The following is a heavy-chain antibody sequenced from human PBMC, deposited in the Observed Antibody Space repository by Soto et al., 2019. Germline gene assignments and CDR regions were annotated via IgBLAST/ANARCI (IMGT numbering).Heavy chain of an antibody. J-gene: IGHJ4*02. CDR2: LYTDGST. V-gene: IGHV3-53*01. CDR3: ATAYCIDGSSCGFDN. CDR1: VFTVINNY. D-gene: IGHD2-15*01. Sequence: GWSLRLSCASSVFTVINNYMSWVRQAPGKGLESVSVLYTDGSTYYADSVKGRFTISRDNPKNTLYLQMNSLRVEDTALYYCATAYCIDGSSCGFDNWGQGTLVTVSS.